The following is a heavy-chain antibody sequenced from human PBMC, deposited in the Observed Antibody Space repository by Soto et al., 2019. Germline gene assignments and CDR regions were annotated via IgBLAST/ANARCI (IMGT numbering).Heavy chain of an antibody. J-gene: IGHJ5*02. CDR2: IIPIFGTA. D-gene: IGHD1-1*01. CDR3: ARRPRPTGTTHNWFDP. Sequence: SVKVSCKASGGTFSSYAISWVRQAPGQGLEWMGGIIPIFGTANYAQKFQGRVTITADESTSTAYMELSSLRSEDTAVYYCARRPRPTGTTHNWFDPWGQGTLVTVSS. V-gene: IGHV1-69*13. CDR1: GGTFSSYA.